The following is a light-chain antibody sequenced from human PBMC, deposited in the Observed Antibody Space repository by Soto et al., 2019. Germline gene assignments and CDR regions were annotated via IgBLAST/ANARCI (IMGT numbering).Light chain of an antibody. CDR1: SSDVGGYNY. J-gene: IGLJ1*01. Sequence: QSALTQPRAVSGSPGQSVSISCTGASSDVGGYNYVSWYQQHPGKAPKLMIYAVSKRPSGVPDRFSGSKSGNTASLTISGLQTEDEADYSCCSYAGRYTYVFGTGTTATVL. CDR3: CSYAGRYTYV. CDR2: AVS. V-gene: IGLV2-11*01.